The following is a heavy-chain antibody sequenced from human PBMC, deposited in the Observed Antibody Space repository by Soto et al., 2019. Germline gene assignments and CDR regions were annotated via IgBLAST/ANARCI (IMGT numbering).Heavy chain of an antibody. V-gene: IGHV1-18*04. J-gene: IGHJ5*02. D-gene: IGHD3-3*01. Sequence: AASVKVSCKASGYTFTSYGISWVRQAPGQGLEWMGWISAYNGNTNYAQKLQGRVTMTTDTSTSTAYMELRSLRSDDTAVYYCARDHNPTYYDFWSGTYLSGWFDPWGQGTLVTVS. CDR3: ARDHNPTYYDFWSGTYLSGWFDP. CDR1: GYTFTSYG. CDR2: ISAYNGNT.